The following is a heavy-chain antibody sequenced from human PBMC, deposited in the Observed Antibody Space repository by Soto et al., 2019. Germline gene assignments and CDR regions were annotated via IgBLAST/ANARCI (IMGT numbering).Heavy chain of an antibody. D-gene: IGHD3-3*01. CDR3: ASDYRVTEIFGVVIYDARDV. CDR1: GGSVDSGTYH. V-gene: IGHV4-61*01. CDR2: IHNSGNT. Sequence: QVHLQESGPGLVRPSETLSLTCTVSGGSVDSGTYHCTWVRQPPAKRLEWIGYIHNSGNTNSNPSFKRRVTISLDQSKNQSSLRLSSVTAADSAVYHCASDYRVTEIFGVVIYDARDVWGQGTTATVSS. J-gene: IGHJ6*02.